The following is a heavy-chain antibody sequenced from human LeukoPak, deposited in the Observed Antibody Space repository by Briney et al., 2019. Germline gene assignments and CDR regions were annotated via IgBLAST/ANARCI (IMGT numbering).Heavy chain of an antibody. Sequence: GGSLRLSCAASGFTVSSNYMSWVRQAPGKGLEWVSVIYSGGSTYYADSVKGRFTITRDNSKNTLYLQMNSLRAEDTAVYYCARDRPRGYSYGREAFDIWGQGTMVTVSS. CDR1: GFTVSSNY. J-gene: IGHJ3*02. CDR2: IYSGGST. CDR3: ARDRPRGYSYGREAFDI. V-gene: IGHV3-53*01. D-gene: IGHD5-18*01.